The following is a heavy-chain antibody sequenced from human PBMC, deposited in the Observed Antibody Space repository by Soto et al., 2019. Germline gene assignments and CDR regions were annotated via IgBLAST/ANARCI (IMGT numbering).Heavy chain of an antibody. D-gene: IGHD2-21*02. CDR2: VWFDGSKK. Sequence: QVQLVESGGGVVQSGRSLRLSSAASGFTFSSYGMHWVRQAPGKGLEWVALVWFDGSKKYYAVSVKGRFTISRDNSKKTLYLQMNSLRVEDTAVYYCAREGRAYCGGDCSLFDHWGQGTLVTVSS. J-gene: IGHJ4*02. V-gene: IGHV3-33*01. CDR1: GFTFSSYG. CDR3: AREGRAYCGGDCSLFDH.